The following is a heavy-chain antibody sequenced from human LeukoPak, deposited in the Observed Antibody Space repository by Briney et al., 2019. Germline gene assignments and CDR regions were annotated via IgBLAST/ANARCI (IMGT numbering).Heavy chain of an antibody. J-gene: IGHJ4*02. CDR2: IIPILGIA. CDR3: ARGKVEMATIDYFDY. Sequence: SVKVSCKASGGTFSSYAIIWVRQAPGQGLEWMGRIIPILGIANYAQKFQGRVTITADKSTSTAYMELSSLRSEDTAVYYCARGKVEMATIDYFDYWGQGTLVTVSS. CDR1: GGTFSSYA. D-gene: IGHD5-12*01. V-gene: IGHV1-69*04.